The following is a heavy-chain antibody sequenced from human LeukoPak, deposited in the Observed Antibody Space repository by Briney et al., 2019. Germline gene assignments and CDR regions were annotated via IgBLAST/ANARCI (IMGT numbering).Heavy chain of an antibody. Sequence: GGSLRLSCAASGFTFSSYGMHWVRQAPGKGLEWVAFIRYDGSNKYYADSVKGRFTISRDNSKNTLYLQMNSLRAEDTAVYYCAKKIGIGYSSGWYYFDYWGQGTLVTVSS. D-gene: IGHD6-19*01. CDR3: AKKIGIGYSSGWYYFDY. CDR2: IRYDGSNK. V-gene: IGHV3-30*02. J-gene: IGHJ4*02. CDR1: GFTFSSYG.